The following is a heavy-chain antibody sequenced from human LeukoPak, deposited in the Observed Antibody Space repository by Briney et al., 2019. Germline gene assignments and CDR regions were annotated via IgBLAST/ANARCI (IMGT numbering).Heavy chain of an antibody. Sequence: SGTLSLTCTVSGGSISSSTYLRDWIRQPPGKGLEWIGSIYYSGSTDSNPSLQSRVTISVDTSKNQFSLKLSSVTAADTAVYYCARRDRGGYYGMDVWGQGTTVTVSS. CDR3: ARRDRGGYYGMDV. CDR1: GGSISSSTYL. D-gene: IGHD3-16*01. CDR2: IYYSGST. J-gene: IGHJ6*02. V-gene: IGHV4-39*01.